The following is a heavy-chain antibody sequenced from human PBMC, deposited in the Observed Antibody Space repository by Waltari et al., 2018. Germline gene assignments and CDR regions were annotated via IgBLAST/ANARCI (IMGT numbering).Heavy chain of an antibody. CDR3: ARSAISPFGDYGNFFDY. Sequence: QVHLQESGPGLVKPSETLSLTCAVSGASINTHYRNGIRQPPGKELEWIGYIYHAGGTHYNPSLETRVAISVDTSKKFFSLNFNSVTAADTAVYFCARSAISPFGDYGNFFDYWGQGTLVTVSS. J-gene: IGHJ4*02. V-gene: IGHV4-59*11. CDR2: IYHAGGT. D-gene: IGHD4-17*01. CDR1: GASINTHY.